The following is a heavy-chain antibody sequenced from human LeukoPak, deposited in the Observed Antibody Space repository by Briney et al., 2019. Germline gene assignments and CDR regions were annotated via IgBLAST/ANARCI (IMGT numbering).Heavy chain of an antibody. J-gene: IGHJ4*02. D-gene: IGHD2-2*01. CDR3: ARDDRLYCSTTNCYLGTFDY. CDR2: ISHDGSNT. V-gene: IGHV3-30*04. CDR1: GFTLNYYA. Sequence: GGSLRLSCAASGFTLNYYAMHWVRQAPGKGLEWVAVISHDGSNTYYADSVKGRFTISRDNSEDTLYLQVSSLRAEDTAFYYCARDDRLYCSTTNCYLGTFDYWGRGTLVTVSS.